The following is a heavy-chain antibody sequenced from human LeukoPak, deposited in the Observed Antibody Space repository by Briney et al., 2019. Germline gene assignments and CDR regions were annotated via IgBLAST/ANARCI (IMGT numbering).Heavy chain of an antibody. CDR3: ARRRGGVYRPRSFDY. V-gene: IGHV4-39*07. Sequence: SETLSLTCTVSGGSISTSSYYWGWIRQPPGKGLECIGNIYYSGSTYYNPSLKSRVTISVDTSKNQFSLKLSSVTAADTAVYYCARRRGGVYRPRSFDYWGQGTLVTVSS. D-gene: IGHD3-10*01. CDR2: IYYSGST. J-gene: IGHJ4*02. CDR1: GGSISTSSYY.